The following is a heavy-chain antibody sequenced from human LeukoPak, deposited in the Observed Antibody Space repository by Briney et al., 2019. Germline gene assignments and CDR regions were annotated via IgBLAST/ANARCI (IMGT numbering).Heavy chain of an antibody. D-gene: IGHD2-2*02. Sequence: ASVKVSCKASGGTFSSYAISWVRQAPGQGLEWMGWISAYNGNTNYAQKLQGRVTMTTDTSTSTAYMELRSLRSDDTAVYYCARGTVVVPAAIPGDFDYWGQGTLVTVSS. CDR3: ARGTVVVPAAIPGDFDY. CDR2: ISAYNGNT. J-gene: IGHJ4*02. CDR1: GGTFSSYA. V-gene: IGHV1-18*01.